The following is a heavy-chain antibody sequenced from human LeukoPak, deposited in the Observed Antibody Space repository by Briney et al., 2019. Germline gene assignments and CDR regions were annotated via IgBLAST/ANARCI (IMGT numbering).Heavy chain of an antibody. CDR1: GFTFSSYS. Sequence: GGSLRLSCAASGFTFSSYSMNWVRQAPGKGLEWVSSISSSSSYIYYADSVKGRFTISRDNAKNSLYLQMNSLRADDTAIYYCATKTAADEVYFDYWGQGSLVTVSS. D-gene: IGHD6-25*01. CDR3: ATKTAADEVYFDY. J-gene: IGHJ4*02. V-gene: IGHV3-21*01. CDR2: ISSSSSYI.